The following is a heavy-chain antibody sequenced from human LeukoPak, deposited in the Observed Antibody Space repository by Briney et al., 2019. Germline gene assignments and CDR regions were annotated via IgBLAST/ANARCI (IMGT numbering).Heavy chain of an antibody. D-gene: IGHD3-22*01. Sequence: GGSLRLSCAASGFTFDDYAMHWVRQAPGKGLEWVSGISWNSGSIGYADSVKGRFTISRDNAKNSLYLQMNSLRAEDTAVYYCARGETITMIVVDQAFDIWGQGTMVTVSS. CDR3: ARGETITMIVVDQAFDI. CDR1: GFTFDDYA. V-gene: IGHV3-9*01. CDR2: ISWNSGSI. J-gene: IGHJ3*02.